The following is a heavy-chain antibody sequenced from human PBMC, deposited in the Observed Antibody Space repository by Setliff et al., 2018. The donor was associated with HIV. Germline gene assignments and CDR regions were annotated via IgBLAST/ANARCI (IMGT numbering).Heavy chain of an antibody. CDR3: ARDSRDIVVVIAPEPEPYYYYGMDV. CDR1: GYTFTGFY. Sequence: ASVKVSCKASGYTFTGFYMHWVRQAPGQGLEWMGRINPNSGDTNYAQKFQGRVTMTRDTSISTAYMELSRLRSDDTAVYYCARDSRDIVVVIAPEPEPYYYYGMDVWGEGTTVTVS. D-gene: IGHD2-15*01. V-gene: IGHV1-2*06. CDR2: INPNSGDT. J-gene: IGHJ6*02.